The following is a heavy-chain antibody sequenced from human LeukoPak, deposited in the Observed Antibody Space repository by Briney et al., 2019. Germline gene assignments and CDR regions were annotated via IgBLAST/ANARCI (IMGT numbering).Heavy chain of an antibody. V-gene: IGHV3-30*03. CDR1: GFTFSSYG. Sequence: GGSLRLSCAASGFTFSSYGMHWVRQAPGKGLEWVAVISYDGSNKYYADSVKGRFTISRDNSKSTLYLQMNSLRAEDTAVYYCARGSWIQLDYWGQGTLVTVSS. D-gene: IGHD5-18*01. CDR3: ARGSWIQLDY. J-gene: IGHJ4*02. CDR2: ISYDGSNK.